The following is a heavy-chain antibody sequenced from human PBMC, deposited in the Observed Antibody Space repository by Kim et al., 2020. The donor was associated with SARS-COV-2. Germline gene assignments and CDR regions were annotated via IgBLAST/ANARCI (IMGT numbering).Heavy chain of an antibody. CDR3: ARVYYDILTGYPLFDY. Sequence: ASVKVSCKASGYTFTGYYMHWVRQAPGQGLEWMGWINPNSGGTNYAQKFQGRVTMTRDTSISTAYMELSRLRSDDTAGYYCARVYYDILTGYPLFDYWGQGTLVTVSS. D-gene: IGHD3-9*01. J-gene: IGHJ4*02. CDR1: GYTFTGYY. V-gene: IGHV1-2*02. CDR2: INPNSGGT.